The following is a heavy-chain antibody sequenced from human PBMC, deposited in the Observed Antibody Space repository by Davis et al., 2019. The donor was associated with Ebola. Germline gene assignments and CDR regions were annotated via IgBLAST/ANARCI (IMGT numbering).Heavy chain of an antibody. Sequence: PSETLSLTCTVSGGSISSYYWSWIRQPAGKGLEWIGRIYASGSTNYNPSLKSRVTMSVDTSKNQFSLKLSSVTAADTAVYYCARGAYGYSGYDPRGGYNWFDPWGQGTLVTVSS. J-gene: IGHJ5*02. CDR2: IYASGST. V-gene: IGHV4-4*07. CDR3: ARGAYGYSGYDPRGGYNWFDP. CDR1: GGSISSYY. D-gene: IGHD5-12*01.